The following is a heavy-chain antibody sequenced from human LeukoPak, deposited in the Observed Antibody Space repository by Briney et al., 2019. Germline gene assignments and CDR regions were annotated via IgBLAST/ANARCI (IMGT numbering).Heavy chain of an antibody. CDR1: GYTFTSYD. CDR3: VRGGGARAADY. V-gene: IGHV1-8*01. CDR2: MNPNSVNT. J-gene: IGHJ4*02. D-gene: IGHD4-23*01. Sequence: GASVKVSCKTSGYTFTSYDINWVRQATGQGLEWMGRMNPNSVNTDYAQKFQGRVTMTRNTSISTAYMELSSLRSEDTAVYYCVRGGGARAADYWGQGTLVTVSS.